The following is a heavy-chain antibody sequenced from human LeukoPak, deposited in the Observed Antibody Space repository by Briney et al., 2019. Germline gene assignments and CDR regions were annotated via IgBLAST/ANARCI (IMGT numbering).Heavy chain of an antibody. D-gene: IGHD3-9*01. V-gene: IGHV3-74*01. J-gene: IGHJ4*02. CDR3: ARDLNWLLFDY. CDR2: LSSDESFT. CDR1: GFTFSSYV. Sequence: GGSLRLSCAASGFTFSSYVMHWVRQAPGKGLVWVARLSSDESFTSYADSVKGRFTISRDNAKNTLYLQMNSLRAEDTAAYYCARDLNWLLFDYWGQGTLVTVSS.